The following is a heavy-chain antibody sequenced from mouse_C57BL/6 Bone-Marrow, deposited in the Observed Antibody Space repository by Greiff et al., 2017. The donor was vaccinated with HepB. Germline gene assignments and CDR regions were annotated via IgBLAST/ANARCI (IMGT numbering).Heavy chain of an antibody. CDR3: ASLNYNFDY. V-gene: IGHV1-19*01. CDR2: INPYNGGT. CDR1: GYTFTDYY. D-gene: IGHD2-1*01. J-gene: IGHJ2*01. Sequence: EVQLQQSGPVLVKPGASVKMSCKASGYTFTDYYMNWVKQSHGKSLEWIGVINPYNGGTSYNQKFKGKATLTVDKSSSTAYMELNSLTSEDSAVYYCASLNYNFDYWGQGTTLTVSS.